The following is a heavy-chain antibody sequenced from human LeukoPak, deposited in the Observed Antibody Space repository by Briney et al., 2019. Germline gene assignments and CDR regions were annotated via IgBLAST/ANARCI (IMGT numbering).Heavy chain of an antibody. Sequence: SVKVSCKASGGTFSSYAISWVRQAPGQGLEWMGGIIPIFGTANYAQKFQGRVTITADESTSTAYMELSSLRSEGTAVYYCARGSWRYYDSSGYYAPFDYWGQGTLVTVSS. CDR3: ARGSWRYYDSSGYYAPFDY. CDR1: GGTFSSYA. J-gene: IGHJ4*02. V-gene: IGHV1-69*13. CDR2: IIPIFGTA. D-gene: IGHD3-22*01.